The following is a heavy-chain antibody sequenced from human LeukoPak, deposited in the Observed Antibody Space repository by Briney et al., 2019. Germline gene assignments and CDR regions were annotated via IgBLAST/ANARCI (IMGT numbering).Heavy chain of an antibody. D-gene: IGHD3-3*01. Sequence: SETLSLTCTVSGGSISSYYWSWIRQPAGKGLEWIGRIYTSGSTNYNPSLGSRVSMSVDTTNNQFSLTLTSVNAADTAIYYCAREARSFWSARNYFDYWGQGTLIAVSS. V-gene: IGHV4-4*07. CDR3: AREARSFWSARNYFDY. CDR1: GGSISSYY. J-gene: IGHJ4*02. CDR2: IYTSGST.